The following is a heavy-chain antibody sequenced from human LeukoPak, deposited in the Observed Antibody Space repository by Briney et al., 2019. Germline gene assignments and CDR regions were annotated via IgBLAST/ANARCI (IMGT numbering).Heavy chain of an antibody. D-gene: IGHD3-22*01. V-gene: IGHV4-4*07. CDR2: IYTSCST. CDR3: AREMGGYHNWFDP. Sequence: PSETLSLTCTVSGGSISSTYWSWIRQPAGKGLEWIGRIYTSCSTNYNPSLKSRVTISVDTSKSHFSLNLSSVTAADTAVYYRAREMGGYHNWFDPWGQGTLVTVSS. J-gene: IGHJ5*02. CDR1: GGSISSTY.